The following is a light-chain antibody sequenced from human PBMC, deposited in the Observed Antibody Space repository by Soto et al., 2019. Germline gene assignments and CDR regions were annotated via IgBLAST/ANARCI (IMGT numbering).Light chain of an antibody. V-gene: IGLV1-47*02. Sequence: QAVVTQPPSASGTPGQRVTISCSGSSSNIGSNYVFWYQQPPGTAPKLLIYSNNQRPSGVPDRFSGSKSGTSASLAITGLRSGDEADYYCAAWDDSLSGWVFGGGTKLTVL. CDR3: AAWDDSLSGWV. CDR2: SNN. CDR1: SSNIGSNY. J-gene: IGLJ3*02.